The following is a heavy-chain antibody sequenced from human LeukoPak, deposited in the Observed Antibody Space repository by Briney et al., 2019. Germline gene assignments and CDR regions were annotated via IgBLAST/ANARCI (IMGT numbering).Heavy chain of an antibody. CDR1: GVSISSYY. J-gene: IGHJ4*02. Sequence: SETLSLTCTVSGVSISSYYWSWIRQPPGKGLEWIGYIYYSGSTNYNPSLKSRVTISVDTSKNQFSLKLSSVTAADTAVYYCARQTPVVRDWGQGTLVTVSS. V-gene: IGHV4-59*08. CDR3: ARQTPVVRD. CDR2: IYYSGST. D-gene: IGHD3-10*01.